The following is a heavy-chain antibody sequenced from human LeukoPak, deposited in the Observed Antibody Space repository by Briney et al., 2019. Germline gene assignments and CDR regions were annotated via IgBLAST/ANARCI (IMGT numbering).Heavy chain of an antibody. Sequence: GGSLRLSCAGAGFSITDHHMDWVRQAPGKGLEWVGRSATTKPNSCTTQYAASVRGRFTISRDDSQNSLYLQLNSLKTEDTAVYYCVRVVTTVSGWYHFDNWGLGTLVTVSS. CDR3: VRVVTTVSGWYHFDN. J-gene: IGHJ4*02. CDR1: GFSITDHH. V-gene: IGHV3-72*01. D-gene: IGHD6-13*01. CDR2: SATTKPNSCTT.